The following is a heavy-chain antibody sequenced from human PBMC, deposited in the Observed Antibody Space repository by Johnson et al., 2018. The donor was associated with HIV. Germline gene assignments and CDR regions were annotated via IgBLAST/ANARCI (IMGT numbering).Heavy chain of an antibody. CDR2: ISWNSGSI. V-gene: IGHV3-9*01. CDR1: GFTFDDYA. Sequence: VQLVESGGGLVQPGRSLRLSCAASGFTFDDYAMHWVRQAPGKGLEWVSGISWNSGSIGYADSLKGRFTISRDNAKNSLYLQMNSLRAEDTALYYCAKDMGRYSSSSAAVDIWGQGTMVIVSS. CDR3: AKDMGRYSSSSAAVDI. J-gene: IGHJ3*02. D-gene: IGHD6-6*01.